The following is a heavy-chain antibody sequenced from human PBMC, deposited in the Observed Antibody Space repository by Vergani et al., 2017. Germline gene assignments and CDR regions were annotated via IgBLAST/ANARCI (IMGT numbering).Heavy chain of an antibody. D-gene: IGHD2-15*01. CDR2: MDYSGST. J-gene: IGHJ4*02. CDR1: GDSVIRTDYH. CDR3: ASKRGACRAAYCHSYDF. V-gene: IGHV4-39*01. Sequence: QVQLQESGPGLVKPSETLSLTCTVSGDSVIRTDYHWGWIRQPPGNGLEWIGSMDYSGSTSYNPSLESRISISFETPKNQFSLRLTSVTAADTAVYYCASKRGACRAAYCHSYDFWGPGTLVGVSS.